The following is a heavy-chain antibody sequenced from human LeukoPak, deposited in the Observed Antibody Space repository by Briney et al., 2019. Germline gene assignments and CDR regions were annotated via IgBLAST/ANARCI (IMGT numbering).Heavy chain of an antibody. CDR3: ARAVEGGDYANWFDP. CDR2: INWNGGST. J-gene: IGHJ5*02. CDR1: GFTFDDYG. D-gene: IGHD4-17*01. V-gene: IGHV3-20*04. Sequence: PGGSLKLSCAASGFTFDDYGMSWVRQAPGKGLEWVSGINWNGGSTGYADSVKGRFTISRDNAKNSLYLQMNSLRAEDTALYYCARAVEGGDYANWFDPWGQGTLVTVSS.